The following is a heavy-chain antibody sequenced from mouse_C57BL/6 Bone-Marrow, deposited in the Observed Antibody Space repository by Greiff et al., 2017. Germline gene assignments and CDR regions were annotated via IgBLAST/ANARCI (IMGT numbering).Heavy chain of an antibody. CDR1: GYSFTGYY. CDR2: INPSTGGT. V-gene: IGHV1-42*01. J-gene: IGHJ2*01. Sequence: EVQLQQSGPELVKPGASVKISCKASGYSFTGYYMNWVKQSPEKSLEWIGEINPSTGGTTYNQKFKAKATLTVDKSSSTAYLQLKSLTAEDSAVYYCGYGSTSDYWGQGTTLTVSS. D-gene: IGHD1-1*01. CDR3: GYGSTSDY.